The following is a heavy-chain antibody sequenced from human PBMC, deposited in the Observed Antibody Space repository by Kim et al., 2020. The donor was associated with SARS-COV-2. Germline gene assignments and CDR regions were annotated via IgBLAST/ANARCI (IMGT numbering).Heavy chain of an antibody. Sequence: SQRCQGRVTITRDTSANTDYMELSSLESEDTAVYYCAISMWLFYYYGMDVWGQGTTVTVSS. V-gene: IGHV1-3*01. D-gene: IGHD3-22*01. J-gene: IGHJ6*02. CDR3: AISMWLFYYYGMDV.